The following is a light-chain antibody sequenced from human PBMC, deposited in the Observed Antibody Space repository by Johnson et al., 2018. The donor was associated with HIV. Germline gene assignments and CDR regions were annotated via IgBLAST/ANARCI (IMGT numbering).Light chain of an antibody. V-gene: IGLV1-51*02. CDR1: SSNIGTNY. CDR3: GTWDTSLSAYV. Sequence: QAVLTQPPSVSAAPGQKVTISCSGSSSNIGTNYVSWYQQLPGTAPKLLMFENNQRPSGIPDRFSGYKSGTSATLGITGLQTGDEADYYCGTWDTSLSAYVFGTGTKVTVL. J-gene: IGLJ1*01. CDR2: ENN.